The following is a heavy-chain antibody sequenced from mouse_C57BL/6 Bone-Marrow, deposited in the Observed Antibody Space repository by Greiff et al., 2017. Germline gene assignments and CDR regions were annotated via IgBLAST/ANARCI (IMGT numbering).Heavy chain of an antibody. CDR3: TVDTTVVHWYFDV. CDR1: GFTFSNYW. CDR2: IRLKSDNYAT. Sequence: EVKVEESGGGLVQPGGSMKLSCVASGFTFSNYWMNWVRQSPEKGLEWVAQIRLKSDNYATHYAESVKGRFTISRDDSKSSVYLQMNNLRAEDTGIYYCTVDTTVVHWYFDVWGTGTTVTVSS. D-gene: IGHD1-1*01. J-gene: IGHJ1*03. V-gene: IGHV6-3*01.